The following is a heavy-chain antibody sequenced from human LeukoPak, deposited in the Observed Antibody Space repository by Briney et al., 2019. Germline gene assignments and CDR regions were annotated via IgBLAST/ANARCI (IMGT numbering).Heavy chain of an antibody. CDR2: IKEDGNEK. Sequence: GGSLRLSCAASGFTFGSHWMTWVRQAQGRGLEWVANIKEDGNEKYYVDSVKGRFTISRDNAKNSLYLQMNTLRGEDTAVYYCARSMGWRSAFDVWGQGTMVTVSS. CDR1: GFTFGSHW. CDR3: ARSMGWRSAFDV. V-gene: IGHV3-7*04. D-gene: IGHD6-19*01. J-gene: IGHJ3*01.